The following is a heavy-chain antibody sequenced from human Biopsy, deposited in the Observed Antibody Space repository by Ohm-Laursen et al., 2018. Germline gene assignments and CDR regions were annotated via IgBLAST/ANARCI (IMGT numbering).Heavy chain of an antibody. Sequence: SETLSLTCTVSGGSMSSSTTYYWAWLRQPPGKGLEWIGSIYNTETTFYNPSLKSRVTISVDTSTNQFSLKVSSVTAADTALYFCARHPTGFWFDPWGHGTLVTVSS. J-gene: IGHJ5*02. CDR2: IYNTETT. CDR3: ARHPTGFWFDP. CDR1: GGSMSSSTTYY. V-gene: IGHV4-39*01.